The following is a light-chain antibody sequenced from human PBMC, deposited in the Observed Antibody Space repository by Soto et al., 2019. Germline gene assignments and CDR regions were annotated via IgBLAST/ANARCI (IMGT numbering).Light chain of an antibody. CDR3: YSAADNNAV. J-gene: IGLJ7*01. CDR1: VLAKKY. CDR2: KDS. V-gene: IGLV3-27*01. Sequence: LTQPASVSGSPGQTARITCSGDVLAKKYARWFQQKPGQAPVLVIYKDSERPSGIPERFSGSSSGTTVTLTISGAQVEDEADYYCYSAADNNAVFGGGTQLTVL.